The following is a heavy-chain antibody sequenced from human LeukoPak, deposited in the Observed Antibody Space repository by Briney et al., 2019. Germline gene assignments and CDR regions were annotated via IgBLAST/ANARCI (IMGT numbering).Heavy chain of an antibody. CDR1: GFTFSSYG. CDR2: IREDGSNK. V-gene: IGHV3-30*02. Sequence: GGSLRLSCAASGFTFSSYGMHWVRQAPGRGRGWVAFIREDGSNKYYADSVKGRFTISRDNSKNTLYLQMNSLRAEDTAVYYCAKDFLYYDILTGYRDSDAFDIWGQGTMVTVSS. D-gene: IGHD3-9*01. CDR3: AKDFLYYDILTGYRDSDAFDI. J-gene: IGHJ3*02.